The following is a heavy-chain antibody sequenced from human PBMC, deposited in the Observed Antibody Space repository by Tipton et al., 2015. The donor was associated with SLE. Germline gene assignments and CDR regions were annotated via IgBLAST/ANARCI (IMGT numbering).Heavy chain of an antibody. J-gene: IGHJ6*02. CDR3: AIRDPYYGMDV. D-gene: IGHD5-24*01. Sequence: TLSLTCTVSGGSISGYYLSWIRQHPGKGLEWIGCIYYSGSTYYNPSLKSRVTISVDTSKNQFSLKLSSVTAADTAVYYCAIRDPYYGMDVWGQGTTVTVS. CDR1: GGSISGYY. CDR2: IYYSGST. V-gene: IGHV4-31*03.